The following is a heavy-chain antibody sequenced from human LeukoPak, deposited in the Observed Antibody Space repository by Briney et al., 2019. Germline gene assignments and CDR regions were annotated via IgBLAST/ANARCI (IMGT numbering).Heavy chain of an antibody. D-gene: IGHD3-9*01. CDR2: ISGSGGST. CDR1: GFTFSSYA. V-gene: IGHV3-23*01. Sequence: GGSLRLSCAASGFTFSSYAMSWVRQAPGKGLEWVSAISGSGGSTYYADSVKGRFTISRDNSKNTLYLQMNSLRAEDTAVYYCARLYDILTNFDYWGQGTLVTVSS. J-gene: IGHJ4*02. CDR3: ARLYDILTNFDY.